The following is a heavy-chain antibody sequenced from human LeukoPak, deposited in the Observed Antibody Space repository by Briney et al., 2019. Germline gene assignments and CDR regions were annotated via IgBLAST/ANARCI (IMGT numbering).Heavy chain of an antibody. CDR2: IDHSGST. CDR3: ARVGGYYYDSSGYYFDY. V-gene: IGHV4-38-2*02. CDR1: GYSISSGYY. J-gene: IGHJ4*02. D-gene: IGHD3-22*01. Sequence: PSETLSLTCTVSGYSISSGYYWGWIRQPTGKGLEWIGSIDHSGSTYYNPSLKSRVTISVDKSKNQFSLKLSSVTAADTAVYYCARVGGYYYDSSGYYFDYWGQGTLVTVSS.